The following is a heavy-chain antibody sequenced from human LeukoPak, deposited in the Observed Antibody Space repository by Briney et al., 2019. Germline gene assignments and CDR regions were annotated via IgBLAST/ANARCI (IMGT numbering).Heavy chain of an antibody. CDR1: GFTFSNYA. J-gene: IGHJ3*02. D-gene: IGHD6-13*01. CDR2: ISGSGGST. CDR3: ARDREGAASGGLLSAFDI. Sequence: PGGSLRLSCAASGFTFSNYAMSWVRQAPGKGLEWVSVISGSGGSTYYADSVKGRFTISRDNSKNTLYLQMNSLRAEDTAVYYCARDREGAASGGLLSAFDIWGQGTMVTVSS. V-gene: IGHV3-23*01.